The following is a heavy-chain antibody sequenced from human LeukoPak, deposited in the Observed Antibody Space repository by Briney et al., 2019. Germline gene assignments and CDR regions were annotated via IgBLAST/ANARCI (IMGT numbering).Heavy chain of an antibody. CDR2: IIPIFGTA. CDR1: GGTFSSYA. CDR3: ARGRSGYSYGYFAYLFDY. Sequence: SVKVSCKASGGTFSSYAISWVRQAPGQGLEWMGGIIPIFGTANYAQKFQGRVTITADESTSTAYMELSSLRSEDTAVYYCARGRSGYSYGYFAYLFDYWGQGTLVTVSS. J-gene: IGHJ4*02. V-gene: IGHV1-69*13. D-gene: IGHD5-18*01.